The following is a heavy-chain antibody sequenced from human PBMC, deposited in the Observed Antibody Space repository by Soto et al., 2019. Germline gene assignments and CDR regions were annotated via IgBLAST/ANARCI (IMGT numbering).Heavy chain of an antibody. J-gene: IGHJ3*01. Sequence: QAQLVESGGGLVQPGTSLRLSCAVSGFSFRTYGFHWVRQPPGKGLEWVAVISPKGHSDSVEGRFTISRDNSKDTLYLHMNNLRAEDTAVYYCARDDAFGNENAFDLWGRGTMVSVSS. CDR3: ARDDAFGNENAFDL. CDR1: GFSFRTYG. CDR2: ISPK. V-gene: IGHV3-33*01. D-gene: IGHD1-1*01.